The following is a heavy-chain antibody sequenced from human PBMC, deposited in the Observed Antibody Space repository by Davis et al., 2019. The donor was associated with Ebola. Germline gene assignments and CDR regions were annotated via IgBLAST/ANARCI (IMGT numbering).Heavy chain of an antibody. J-gene: IGHJ4*02. CDR3: ARVRNWWDIVVVVAWSLDY. D-gene: IGHD2-15*01. CDR1: GGTFSSYA. CDR2: ISAYNGNT. Sequence: ASVKVSCKASGGTFSSYAISWVRQAPGQGLEWMGWISAYNGNTNYAQKLQGRVTMTTDTSTSTAYMELRSLRSDDTAVYYCARVRNWWDIVVVVAWSLDYWGQGTLVTVSS. V-gene: IGHV1-18*01.